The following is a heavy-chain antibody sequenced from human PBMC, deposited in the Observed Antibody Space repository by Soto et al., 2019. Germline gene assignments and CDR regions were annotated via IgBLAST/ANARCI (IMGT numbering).Heavy chain of an antibody. Sequence: PGGSLRLSCAASGFTFSSYWMHWVRQVPGEGLVWVSRVNSDGSRTSYADSVKGRFTISRDNAKNTLHLQMNSLRAEDTAVYYCARGDGSTHYYYYMDVWGKGTTVTVSS. CDR2: VNSDGSRT. J-gene: IGHJ6*03. CDR3: ARGDGSTHYYYYMDV. CDR1: GFTFSSYW. D-gene: IGHD1-26*01. V-gene: IGHV3-74*01.